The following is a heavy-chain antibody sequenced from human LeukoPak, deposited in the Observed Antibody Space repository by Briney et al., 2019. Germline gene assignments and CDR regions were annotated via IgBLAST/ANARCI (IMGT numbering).Heavy chain of an antibody. CDR1: GFTFNTYG. J-gene: IGHJ4*02. V-gene: IGHV3-30*03. D-gene: IGHD3-10*01. CDR2: ISYDGSDE. Sequence: GRSLRLSCAASGFTFNTYGMHWVRQAPGKGLEWVAIISYDGSDEYYADSVKGRFTISRDNSKNTLSLQVHSLTAEDTAVYYCVASSGSYHYWGQGTLVTVSS. CDR3: VASSGSYHY.